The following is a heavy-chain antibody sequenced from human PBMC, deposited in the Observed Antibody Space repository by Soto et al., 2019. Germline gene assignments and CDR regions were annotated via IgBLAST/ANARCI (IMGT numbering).Heavy chain of an antibody. J-gene: IGHJ4*02. CDR2: ISYDGSNK. Sequence: QVQLVESGGGVVQPGRSLRLSCAASGFTFSSYGMHWVRQAPGKGLEWVAVISYDGSNKYYADSVKGRFTISRDNSKNTMYLQMYSLRAEDTAVYYCAKESSRTLFDYWGQGTLVTVSS. CDR3: AKESSRTLFDY. V-gene: IGHV3-30*18. CDR1: GFTFSSYG. D-gene: IGHD2-2*01.